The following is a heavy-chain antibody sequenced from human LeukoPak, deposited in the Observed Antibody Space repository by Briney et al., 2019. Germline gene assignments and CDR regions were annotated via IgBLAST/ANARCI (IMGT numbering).Heavy chain of an antibody. CDR1: GYSFTSYW. V-gene: IGHV5-51*01. J-gene: IGHJ4*02. Sequence: GESLKISCKGSGYSFTSYWIGWVRQMPGKGLEWMGIIYPGDSDTRYSPSFQGQVTISADKSISTAYLQWSSLKASDTAMYYCARQPPGDYGDYPYYFDYWGQGTLVTVSS. D-gene: IGHD4-17*01. CDR3: ARQPPGDYGDYPYYFDY. CDR2: IYPGDSDT.